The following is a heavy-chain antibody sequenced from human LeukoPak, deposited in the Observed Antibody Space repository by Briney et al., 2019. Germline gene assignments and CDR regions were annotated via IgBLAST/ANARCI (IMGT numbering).Heavy chain of an antibody. CDR2: ISGSGGST. CDR1: GFTFSSYA. J-gene: IGHJ6*02. V-gene: IGHV3-23*01. Sequence: GGSLRLSCAASGFTFSSYAMSWVRQAPRKAPEWVSGISGSGGSTYSADSVKGRFITSRDNSKNTLYVQMNTLRAEDTAVYYCARDLHYYVAMDVWGQGTTVTVSS. D-gene: IGHD3-10*02. CDR3: ARDLHYYVAMDV.